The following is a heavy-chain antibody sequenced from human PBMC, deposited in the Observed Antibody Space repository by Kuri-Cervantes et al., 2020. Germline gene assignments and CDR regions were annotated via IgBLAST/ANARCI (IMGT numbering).Heavy chain of an antibody. CDR2: ISYDGSNK. CDR3: ARGSRRIPVAGTNY. D-gene: IGHD6-19*01. V-gene: IGHV3-30*03. CDR1: GFTFSSYG. Sequence: GESLKISCAASGFTFSSYGMHWVRQAPGKGLEWVAVISYDGSNKYYADSVKGRFTISRDNSKNTLYLQMNSLRAEDTAVYYCARGSRRIPVAGTNYWGQGTLVTVSS. J-gene: IGHJ4*02.